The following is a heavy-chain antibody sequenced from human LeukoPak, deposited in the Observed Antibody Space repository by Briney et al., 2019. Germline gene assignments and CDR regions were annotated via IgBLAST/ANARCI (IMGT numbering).Heavy chain of an antibody. CDR1: GFTVSSNY. J-gene: IGHJ3*02. CDR3: ARGLENAFDI. V-gene: IGHV3-66*02. D-gene: IGHD5-12*01. CDR2: IYSGVIT. Sequence: GGSLRLSCAASGFTVSSNYMTWVRQAPGKGLEWVSVIYSGVITYYADSVKGRFTISRDNSKNTLYLQMNSLRAEDTAVYYCARGLENAFDIWGQGTMVTVSS.